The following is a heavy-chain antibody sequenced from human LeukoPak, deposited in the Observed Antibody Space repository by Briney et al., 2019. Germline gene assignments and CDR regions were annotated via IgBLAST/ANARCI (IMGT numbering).Heavy chain of an antibody. Sequence: SETLSLTCTVSGGSISIYYWSWIRQPPGKGLEWIGYIYYSGSTNYNPSLKSRVTISVDTSKNQFSLKLSSVTAADTAVYYCARNEGLLACDTSGQGTMVTVSS. V-gene: IGHV4-59*08. CDR1: GGSISIYY. CDR2: IYYSGST. D-gene: IGHD2/OR15-2a*01. CDR3: ARNEGLLACDT. J-gene: IGHJ3*02.